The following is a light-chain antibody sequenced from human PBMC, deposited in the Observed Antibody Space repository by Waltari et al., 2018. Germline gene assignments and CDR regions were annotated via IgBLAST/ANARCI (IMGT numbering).Light chain of an antibody. CDR3: LQVPFT. V-gene: IGKV2-30*01. CDR2: QVS. Sequence: GVLTQSPLSLAVTLGQPASISCKSSQGLLYSNGNVYLDWYLQRPGQSPRRLIYQVSKRDSGVPDRFSGSGSDTDFTLRISRVEADDVGTYYCLQVPFTFGPGTKMEVK. CDR1: QGLLYSNGNVY. J-gene: IGKJ3*01.